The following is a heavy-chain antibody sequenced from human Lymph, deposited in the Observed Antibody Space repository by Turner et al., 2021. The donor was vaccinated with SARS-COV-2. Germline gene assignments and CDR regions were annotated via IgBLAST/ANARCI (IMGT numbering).Heavy chain of an antibody. CDR3: AGDGTNLGWLHPEYYFDY. CDR2: ISSSSSSI. D-gene: IGHD5-12*01. Sequence: EVQLVESGGGLCKPGGSLRLSCAASGFTFSTYTMNWVRRARGKGVEWVSSISSSSSSIYYEDSVKGRITISRDNAKNSLYLQMNSLRAEETALYYCAGDGTNLGWLHPEYYFDYWGQGTLVTVSS. J-gene: IGHJ4*02. V-gene: IGHV3-21*01. CDR1: GFTFSTYT.